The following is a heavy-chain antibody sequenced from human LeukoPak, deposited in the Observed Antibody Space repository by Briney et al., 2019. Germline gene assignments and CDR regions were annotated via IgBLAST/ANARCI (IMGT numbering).Heavy chain of an antibody. CDR2: ISSSSSYI. CDR1: GFTFSSYS. V-gene: IGHV3-21*01. CDR3: ASWGRNSSGSFDN. J-gene: IGHJ3*02. Sequence: PGGSLRLSCAASGFTFSSYSMNWVRQAPGKGLEWVSSISSSSSYIYYADSVKGRFTISRDNAKNSLYLQMNSLRAGDTAGYYLASWGRNSSGSFDNLGQRKKGTVSS. D-gene: IGHD6-19*01.